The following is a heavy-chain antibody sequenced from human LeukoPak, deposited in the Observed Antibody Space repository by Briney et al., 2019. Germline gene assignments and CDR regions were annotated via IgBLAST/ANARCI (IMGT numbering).Heavy chain of an antibody. J-gene: IGHJ4*02. Sequence: ASVKVSCXASGYTFINYGIIWVRQAPGQGLEWMGWISAYNGNTNYAQKLQGRVTMTTDTSTSTAYMELRSLRSDDTAVYYCARISDSSGYYPSYFDSWGPGTLVTVSS. CDR1: GYTFINYG. CDR2: ISAYNGNT. CDR3: ARISDSSGYYPSYFDS. D-gene: IGHD3-22*01. V-gene: IGHV1-18*01.